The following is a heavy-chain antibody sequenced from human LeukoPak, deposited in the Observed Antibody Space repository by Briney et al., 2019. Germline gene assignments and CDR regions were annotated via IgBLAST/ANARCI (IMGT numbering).Heavy chain of an antibody. Sequence: SGTLALTCAVSGGPISSSDWWSWVRQPPGKGLEWIGEIYHSHSANINYNPSLESRVTISMDKSKNQVSLKLSSVTAADTAVYYCARLYSSGWYWGQGTLVTVSS. V-gene: IGHV4-4*02. CDR2: IYHSHSANI. J-gene: IGHJ4*02. CDR3: ARLYSSGWY. D-gene: IGHD6-19*01. CDR1: GGPISSSDW.